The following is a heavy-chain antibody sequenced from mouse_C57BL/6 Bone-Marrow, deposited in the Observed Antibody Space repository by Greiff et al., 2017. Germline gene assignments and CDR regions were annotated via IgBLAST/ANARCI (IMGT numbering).Heavy chain of an antibody. CDR3: ARDPTVPKSYAMDY. J-gene: IGHJ4*01. D-gene: IGHD1-1*01. CDR2: ISYDGSN. V-gene: IGHV3-6*01. CDR1: GYSITSGYY. Sequence: EVQVVESGPGLVKPSQSLSLTCSVTGYSITSGYYWNWIRQFPGNKLEWMGYISYDGSNNYNPSLKNRISITRDTSKNQFFLKLNSVTTEDTATYYCARDPTVPKSYAMDYWGQGTSVTVSS.